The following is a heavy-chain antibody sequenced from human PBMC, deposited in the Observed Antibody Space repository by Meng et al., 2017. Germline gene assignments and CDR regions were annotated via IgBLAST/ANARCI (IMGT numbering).Heavy chain of an antibody. Sequence: GESLKISCAASGFTFSSYEMNWVRQAPGKGLEWVSYISSSGSTIYYADSVKGRFTISRDNAKNSLYLQMNSLRAEDTAVYYCARDFDYDSSGYYYANDAFDIWGQGTMVTVSS. CDR3: ARDFDYDSSGYYYANDAFDI. J-gene: IGHJ3*02. V-gene: IGHV3-48*03. CDR2: ISSSGSTI. CDR1: GFTFSSYE. D-gene: IGHD3-22*01.